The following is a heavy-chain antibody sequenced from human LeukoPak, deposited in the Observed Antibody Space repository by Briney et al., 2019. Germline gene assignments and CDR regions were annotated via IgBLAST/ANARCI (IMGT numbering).Heavy chain of an antibody. J-gene: IGHJ2*01. Sequence: PLETLSLTCTVSGDSISSYYWSWIRQPPEKGLEWIGYIYYSVSTNYNPSLKSRVTISVDTSKTQFYLKMNSVTAADTAVYYCARLQRITMAGPDYWYFDLWGRGTLVTVSS. CDR1: GDSISSYY. CDR2: IYYSVST. CDR3: ARLQRITMAGPDYWYFDL. V-gene: IGHV4-59*01. D-gene: IGHD3-10*01.